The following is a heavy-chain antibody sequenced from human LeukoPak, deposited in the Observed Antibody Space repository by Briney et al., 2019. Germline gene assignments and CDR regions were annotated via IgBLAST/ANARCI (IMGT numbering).Heavy chain of an antibody. Sequence: PSETLSLTCAVYGGSFGGYYWSWIRQPPGKGLEWIGEINHSGSTNYNPSLKSRVTISVDTSKNQFSLKLSSVTAADTAVYYCARGRPYYYDSSGYYPHYYFDYWGQGTLVTVSS. CDR2: INHSGST. V-gene: IGHV4-34*01. J-gene: IGHJ4*02. CDR3: ARGRPYYYDSSGYYPHYYFDY. D-gene: IGHD3-22*01. CDR1: GGSFGGYY.